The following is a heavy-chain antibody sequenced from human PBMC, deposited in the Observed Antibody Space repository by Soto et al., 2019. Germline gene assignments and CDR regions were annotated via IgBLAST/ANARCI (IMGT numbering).Heavy chain of an antibody. CDR3: ARDWTGDTCPCLDV. D-gene: IGHD3-3*01. Sequence: EVQLWESGGGLVQPGGSLRLSCAAAGFTFSNYALTWVRQSPGKGLEWVSTFSGSGGSTYYADSVRGRFTISRDNSKYTLFLQMNSLRVEDTAIYYCARDWTGDTCPCLDVWGQGTTVSVSS. V-gene: IGHV3-23*01. J-gene: IGHJ6*02. CDR2: FSGSGGST. CDR1: GFTFSNYA.